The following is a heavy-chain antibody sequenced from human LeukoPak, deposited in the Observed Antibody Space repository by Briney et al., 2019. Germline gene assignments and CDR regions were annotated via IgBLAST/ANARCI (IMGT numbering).Heavy chain of an antibody. J-gene: IGHJ4*02. D-gene: IGHD3-16*02. Sequence: GGSLRLSCAASGFTFSAYWMSWVRQAPGKGLEWVAKIKQDGSEKYYVDSVKGRFTISRDNAKNSLYLQMNSLRAEDTAVYYCATLYVWGSYRDYWGQGTQVTVSS. CDR2: IKQDGSEK. V-gene: IGHV3-7*01. CDR1: GFTFSAYW. CDR3: ATLYVWGSYRDY.